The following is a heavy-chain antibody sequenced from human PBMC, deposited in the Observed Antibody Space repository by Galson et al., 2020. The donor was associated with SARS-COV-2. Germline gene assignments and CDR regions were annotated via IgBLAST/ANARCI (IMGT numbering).Heavy chain of an antibody. J-gene: IGHJ3*02. CDR1: GYSFTSYW. V-gene: IGHV5-51*01. CDR2: IYPGDSDT. CDR3: ARQLTQWLVLSGAFDI. Sequence: GESLKISCKGSGYSFTSYWIGWVRQMPGKGLEWMGIIYPGDSDTRYSPSFQGQVTISADKSISTAYLQWSSLKASDTAMYYCARQLTQWLVLSGAFDIWGQGTMVTVSS. D-gene: IGHD6-19*01.